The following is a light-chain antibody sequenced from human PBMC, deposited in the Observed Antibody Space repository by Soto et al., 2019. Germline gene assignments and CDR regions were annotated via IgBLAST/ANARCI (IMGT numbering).Light chain of an antibody. V-gene: IGLV2-14*01. CDR3: SSYTNSSPVV. Sequence: QSVLTQPASVSVSPGQSITISCTGTSSDVGGYNYVSWYQQHPGKAPKLMIFEVSNRPSGVSNRFSGSKSGNTASLTISGLQAEDEADYFCSSYTNSSPVVFGGGTKLTVL. J-gene: IGLJ2*01. CDR1: SSDVGGYNY. CDR2: EVS.